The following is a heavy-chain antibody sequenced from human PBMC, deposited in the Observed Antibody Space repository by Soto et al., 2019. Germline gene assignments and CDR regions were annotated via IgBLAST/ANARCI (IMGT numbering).Heavy chain of an antibody. V-gene: IGHV4-39*01. J-gene: IGHJ6*02. CDR1: GGSISSSDYH. Sequence: QLQLQESGPGLVKPSETLSLTCTVSGGSISSSDYHWGWIRQPPGKGLEWIASIYYSGSTDYSPCLSRRVTITEDTSKNRCALKLSSVTAADTAVDYCACLYQKPHYYYNGMDVWGQGTTVIVSS. CDR2: IYYSGST. D-gene: IGHD3-16*02. CDR3: ACLYQKPHYYYNGMDV.